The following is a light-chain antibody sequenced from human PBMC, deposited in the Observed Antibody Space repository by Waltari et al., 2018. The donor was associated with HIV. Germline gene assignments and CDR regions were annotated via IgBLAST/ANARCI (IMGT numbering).Light chain of an antibody. CDR2: KAS. J-gene: IGKJ2*02. CDR1: QSISSW. V-gene: IGKV1-5*03. CDR3: QYYNTYSRT. Sequence: DIQMTQSTSTLSASVGDRVTITCRASQSISSWLAWYQMKPGKAPKLLIYKASSLESGVSSRFSGSGSETEFTLTISSLQPDDFATYYYQYYNTYSRTFGQGTKVEL.